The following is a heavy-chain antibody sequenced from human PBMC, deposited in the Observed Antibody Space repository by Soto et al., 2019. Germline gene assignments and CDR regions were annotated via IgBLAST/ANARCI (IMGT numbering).Heavy chain of an antibody. CDR3: AKVADALTTEVFIRHFDY. J-gene: IGHJ4*02. CDR1: GVTFSNYG. CDR2: MSGSGTNT. D-gene: IGHD4-4*01. Sequence: EVLLLESGGGLAQPGGSLRLSCAASGVTFSNYGMTWVRQAPGKGLEWFSGMSGSGTNTFYADAVKGRFAISRDNSKHTRYLQMNSLRADDTAVYYCAKVADALTTEVFIRHFDYWCQGTLVTVSS. V-gene: IGHV3-23*01.